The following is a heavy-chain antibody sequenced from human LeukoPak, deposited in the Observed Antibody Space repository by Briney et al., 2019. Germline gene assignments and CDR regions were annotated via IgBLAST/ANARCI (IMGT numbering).Heavy chain of an antibody. D-gene: IGHD6-19*01. CDR3: ARGIRWLVRYYFDY. CDR1: GFTFDDYG. CDR2: IWHDGSNK. Sequence: GGSLRLSCAASGFTFDDYGMTWVRQAPGKGLEWVAVIWHDGSNKYYADSVKGRFTISRDNSKNTLYLEMNSLRAEDTAVYYCARGIRWLVRYYFDYWGQGTLVTVSS. V-gene: IGHV3-33*08. J-gene: IGHJ4*02.